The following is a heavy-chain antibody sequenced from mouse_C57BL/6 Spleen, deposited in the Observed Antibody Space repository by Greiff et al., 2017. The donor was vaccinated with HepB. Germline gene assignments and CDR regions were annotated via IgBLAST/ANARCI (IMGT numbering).Heavy chain of an antibody. Sequence: QVQLQQPGAELVKPGASVKLSCKASGYTFTSYWMQWVKQRPGQGLEWIGEIDPSDSYTNYNQKFKGKATLTVDTSSSTAYMQLSSLTSEDSAVYYCARSRAGTRYFDVWGTGTTVTVSS. V-gene: IGHV1-50*01. CDR3: ARSRAGTRYFDV. D-gene: IGHD4-1*01. CDR2: IDPSDSYT. CDR1: GYTFTSYW. J-gene: IGHJ1*03.